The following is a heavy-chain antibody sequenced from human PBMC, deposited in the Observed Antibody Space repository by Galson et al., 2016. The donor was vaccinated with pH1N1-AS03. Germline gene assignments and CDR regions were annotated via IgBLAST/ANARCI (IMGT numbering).Heavy chain of an antibody. D-gene: IGHD3-22*01. V-gene: IGHV3-11*01. CDR2: IGNSGSAI. J-gene: IGHJ4*02. CDR3: ARDRHDSSAYMRSLGY. Sequence: SLRLSCAASGFSLTSYVMHWLRQAPGKGLEWVSYIGNSGSAIYYADSVKGRFTVSRDNAKNSLSLQMNSLRAEDTAVYYCARDRHDSSAYMRSLGYWGQGTLVTVST. CDR1: GFSLTSYV.